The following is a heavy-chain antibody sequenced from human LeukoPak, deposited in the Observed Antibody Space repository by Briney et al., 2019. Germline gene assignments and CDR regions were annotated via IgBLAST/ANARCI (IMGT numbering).Heavy chain of an antibody. J-gene: IGHJ4*02. V-gene: IGHV1-24*01. CDR2: FDPEDGET. D-gene: IGHD3-10*01. CDR3: ATANPKWFGELLHYYFDY. Sequence: GASVKVSFTVSGYTLTELSMHWVRQAPGKGLEWMGGFDPEDGETIYAQKFQGRVTMTEDASTDTAYMELSSLRSEDTAVYYCATANPKWFGELLHYYFDYWGQGTLVTVSS. CDR1: GYTLTELS.